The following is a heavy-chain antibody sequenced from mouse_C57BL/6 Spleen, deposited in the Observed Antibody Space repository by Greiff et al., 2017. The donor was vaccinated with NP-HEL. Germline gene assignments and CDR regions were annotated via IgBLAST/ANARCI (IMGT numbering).Heavy chain of an antibody. Sequence: EVKLVESGGGLVKPGGSLKLSCAASGFTFSSYTMSWVRQTPEKRLEWVATISGGGGNTYYPDSVKGRFTISRDNAKNTLYLQMSSLRSEDTALYYCARQGYYYGSRGDYFDYWGQGTTLTVSS. CDR3: ARQGYYYGSRGDYFDY. CDR2: ISGGGGNT. J-gene: IGHJ2*01. V-gene: IGHV5-9*01. CDR1: GFTFSSYT. D-gene: IGHD1-1*01.